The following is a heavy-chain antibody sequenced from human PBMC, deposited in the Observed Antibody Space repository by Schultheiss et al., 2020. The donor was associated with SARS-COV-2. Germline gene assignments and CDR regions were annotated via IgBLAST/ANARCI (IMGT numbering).Heavy chain of an antibody. Sequence: SETLSLTCVVSGGSISSDTYYWSWIRQPPGKGLEWIGYVYFSGSTYYNASLRSRVTMSLDAAQNHFSLKLTSVTAADTAVYYCARGTGRQVLLEYHYYGMGVWGQGTKVTVSS. D-gene: IGHD1-1*01. V-gene: IGHV4-30-4*01. CDR2: VYFSGST. CDR3: ARGTGRQVLLEYHYYGMGV. J-gene: IGHJ6*02. CDR1: GGSISSDTYY.